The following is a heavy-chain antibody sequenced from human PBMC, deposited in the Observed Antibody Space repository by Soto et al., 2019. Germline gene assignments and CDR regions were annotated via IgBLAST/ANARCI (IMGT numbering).Heavy chain of an antibody. D-gene: IGHD1-7*01. CDR1: GGSISSSSYY. J-gene: IGHJ4*02. Sequence: LQLQESGPGLVKPSETLSLTCTVSGGSISSSSYYWGWIRQPPGKGLEWIGSIYYSGSTYYNPSPVTRVTMTEDTTKNRSSPQLSSVTAANTAVYYCAGGYNWNYVNRGRGFDYLGQGTLVTVSS. CDR3: AGGYNWNYVNRGRGFDY. CDR2: IYYSGST. V-gene: IGHV4-39*01.